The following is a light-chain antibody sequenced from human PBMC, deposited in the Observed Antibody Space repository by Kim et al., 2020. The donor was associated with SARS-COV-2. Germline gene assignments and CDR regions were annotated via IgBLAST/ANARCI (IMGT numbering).Light chain of an antibody. CDR2: AAS. V-gene: IGKV1-39*01. J-gene: IGKJ2*01. Sequence: IHMTQTPSSLSASVGYRLTITCRASQSISSYLIWYQQKPWKAHNLLIYAASSLNSGVPKRFSGGGSGRDFTHTISSLQPEDFESYFCKVRYCIPYT. CDR3: KVRYCIPYT. CDR1: QSISSY.